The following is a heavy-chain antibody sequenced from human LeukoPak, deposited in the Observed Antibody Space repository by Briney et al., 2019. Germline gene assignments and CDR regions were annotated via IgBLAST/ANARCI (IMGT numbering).Heavy chain of an antibody. J-gene: IGHJ4*02. CDR3: ARANGLRYEPSTFDY. Sequence: GRSLRLSCAASGCIFSRHAMHWVRQAPGKGLEWVAVISYDGSNKYSTASVKGRFAVSRDNSRNTPSLQMNSLRPEDTAGYYCARANGLRYEPSTFDYWGQGTLVTVSS. CDR2: ISYDGSNK. D-gene: IGHD2-2*01. CDR1: GCIFSRHA. V-gene: IGHV3-30*09.